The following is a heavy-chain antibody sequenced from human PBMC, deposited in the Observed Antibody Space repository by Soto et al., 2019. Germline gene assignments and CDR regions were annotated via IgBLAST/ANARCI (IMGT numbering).Heavy chain of an antibody. CDR3: AKDQTQYSSSSDWFDP. J-gene: IGHJ5*02. Sequence: GGSLRLSCAASGFTFSSYAMSWVRQAPGKGLEWVSAISGSGGSTYYADSVKGRFTISRDNSKNTLYLQMNSLRAEDTAVYYCAKDQTQYSSSSDWFDPWGQGTLVTVSS. V-gene: IGHV3-23*01. D-gene: IGHD6-6*01. CDR2: ISGSGGST. CDR1: GFTFSSYA.